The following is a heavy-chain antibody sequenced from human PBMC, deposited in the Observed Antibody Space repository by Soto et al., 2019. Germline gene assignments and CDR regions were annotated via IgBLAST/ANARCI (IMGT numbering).Heavy chain of an antibody. CDR1: GFNFKAYA. V-gene: IGHV3-23*01. CDR3: AKDEGTSSTVFDY. CDR2: ITATDGNT. J-gene: IGHJ4*02. D-gene: IGHD6-6*01. Sequence: GGSLRLSCVASGFNFKAYAMGWVRQAPGKGLEWVSSITATDGNTYYADSVRGRFTISRGNSRNSLFLQMNGLRPEDSALYYCAKDEGTSSTVFDYWGQGTLVTVSS.